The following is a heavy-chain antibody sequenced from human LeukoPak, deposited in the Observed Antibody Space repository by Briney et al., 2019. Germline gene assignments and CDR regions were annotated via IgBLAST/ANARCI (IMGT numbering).Heavy chain of an antibody. V-gene: IGHV4-59*01. J-gene: IGHJ4*02. CDR1: GGSISSYY. CDR3: ARDRAYGSGSYDY. Sequence: SETLSLTCTVSGGSISSYYWSWIRQPPGKGLEWIGYIYYSGSTNYNPSLKSRVTISVDTSKNQFSLKLSSVTAADTAVYYCARDRAYGSGSYDYWGQGTLVTVSS. D-gene: IGHD3-10*01. CDR2: IYYSGST.